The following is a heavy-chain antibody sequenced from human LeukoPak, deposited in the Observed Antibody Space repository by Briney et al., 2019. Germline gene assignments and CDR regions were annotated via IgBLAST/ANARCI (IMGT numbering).Heavy chain of an antibody. CDR3: TRMTTGHDY. D-gene: IGHD4-17*01. CDR1: GVSFDDYY. J-gene: IGHJ4*02. Sequence: SETLSLTCAVSGVSFDDYYWSWVRQTPGKGLEWLGEINHSGYTNDSPSLKSRVTLSIDTSRKQFSLNLKSVTVADAGIYYCTRMTTGHDYWGQGTLASVSP. V-gene: IGHV4-34*01. CDR2: INHSGYT.